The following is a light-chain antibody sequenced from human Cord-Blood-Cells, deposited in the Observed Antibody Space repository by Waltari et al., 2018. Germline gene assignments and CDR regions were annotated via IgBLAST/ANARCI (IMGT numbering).Light chain of an antibody. J-gene: IGKJ4*01. CDR1: QSVSSY. CDR2: DAS. Sequence: DIVLTQSPATLSLSPGERATLSCRASQSVSSYLAWYQQQPGQAPRLLIYDASNRATGIPARFSGSGSGTDFTLTISSLEPEDFAVYYCQQRSNWSLTFGGGTKVEIK. V-gene: IGKV3-11*01. CDR3: QQRSNWSLT.